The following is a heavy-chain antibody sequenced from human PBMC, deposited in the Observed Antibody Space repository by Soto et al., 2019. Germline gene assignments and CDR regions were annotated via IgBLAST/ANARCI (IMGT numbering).Heavy chain of an antibody. J-gene: IGHJ6*02. Sequence: ASVKVSCKASGYTFTIYDMHWVLQAPGQGLEWMGIINPSGGSTRYAQKFQGRVTMTRDTSTSTVYMELSSLRSEDTAVYYCARDVHGYYGMDVWGQGTTVTGS. CDR1: GYTFTIYD. CDR3: ARDVHGYYGMDV. D-gene: IGHD3-10*02. V-gene: IGHV1-46*01. CDR2: INPSGGST.